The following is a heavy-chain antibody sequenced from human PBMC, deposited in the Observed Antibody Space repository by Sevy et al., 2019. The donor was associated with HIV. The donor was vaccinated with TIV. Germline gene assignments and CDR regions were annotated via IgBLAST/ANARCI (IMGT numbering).Heavy chain of an antibody. V-gene: IGHV3-23*01. CDR2: VGSGGST. CDR1: GFTFSNYA. CDR3: AKGGGIAARLPYYYGMDV. D-gene: IGHD6-6*01. J-gene: IGHJ6*02. Sequence: GGSLRLSCAASGFTFSNYAMSWVRQAPGKGLEWVSGVGSGGSTYYADSLKGRFTISRDNSKNTLYLQMNSLRAEDTAVYDCAKGGGIAARLPYYYGMDVWGQGTTVTVSS.